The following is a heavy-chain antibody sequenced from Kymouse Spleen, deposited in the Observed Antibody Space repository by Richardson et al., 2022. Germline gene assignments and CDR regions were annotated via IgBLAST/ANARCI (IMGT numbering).Heavy chain of an antibody. D-gene: IGHD3-10*01. V-gene: IGHV4-34*01. J-gene: IGHJ4*02. CDR3: ARGGILWFGESYYFDY. CDR1: GGSFSGYY. Sequence: QVQLQQWGAGLLKPSETLSLTCAVYGGSFSGYYWSWIRQPPGKGLEWIGEINHSGSTNYNPSLKSRVTISVDTSKNQFSLKLSSVTAADTAVYYCARGGILWFGESYYFDYWGQGTLVTVSS. CDR2: INHSGST.